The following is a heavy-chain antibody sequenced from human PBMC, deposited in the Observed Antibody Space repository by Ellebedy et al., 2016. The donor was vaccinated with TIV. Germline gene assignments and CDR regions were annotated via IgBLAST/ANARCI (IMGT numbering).Heavy chain of an antibody. CDR2: ISYHGSHK. Sequence: GESLKISCAASGFAFSSYGMHWVRQAPGKGLEWVAVISYHGSHKYYADSVKGRFTISRDNSQNSLYLQMSSLRAEDTAVYYCVKVIATSGWPYYFHYWGQGTLVTVSS. V-gene: IGHV3-30*18. J-gene: IGHJ4*02. CDR1: GFAFSSYG. CDR3: VKVIATSGWPYYFHY. D-gene: IGHD6-19*01.